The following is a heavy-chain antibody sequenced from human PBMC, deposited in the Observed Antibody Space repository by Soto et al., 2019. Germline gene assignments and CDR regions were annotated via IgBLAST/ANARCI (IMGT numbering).Heavy chain of an antibody. J-gene: IGHJ5*02. D-gene: IGHD6-13*01. CDR2: IFYAGNT. CDR1: GGSISSRRSY. Sequence: SETLSLTCNVSGGSISSRRSYWAWLRQPPGKELEWIASIFYAGNTYYNPSLKSRVTVSVDTSKNQFSLKLDSVTAADTAVYYCARQAAAPGIDLWFDPWGQGTLVTVSS. CDR3: ARQAAAPGIDLWFDP. V-gene: IGHV4-39*01.